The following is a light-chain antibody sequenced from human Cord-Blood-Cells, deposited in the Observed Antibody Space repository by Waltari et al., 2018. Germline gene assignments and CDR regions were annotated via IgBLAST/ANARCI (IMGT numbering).Light chain of an antibody. Sequence: EIVLTQSTATLSLSPGERATLACRASQSVSSYLAWYQQKPGQAPRLLIYDASNRATGIPARFSGSGSGTDFTLTISSLEPEDFAVYYCQQRSNWPLTFGGGTKGEIK. CDR3: QQRSNWPLT. J-gene: IGKJ4*01. V-gene: IGKV3-11*01. CDR2: DAS. CDR1: QSVSSY.